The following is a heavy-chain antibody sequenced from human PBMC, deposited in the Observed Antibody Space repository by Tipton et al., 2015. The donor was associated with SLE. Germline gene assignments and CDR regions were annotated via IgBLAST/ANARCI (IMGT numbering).Heavy chain of an antibody. CDR3: ARGSGQPILD. CDR1: GFTLSDHY. Sequence: SLRLSCAASGFTLSDHYVDWVRQAPGKGLEWIGRSRNRAKGYSTEYAESVKGRFTISRDDSKNSLYLQMNSLRAEDTALYYCARGSGQPILDWGQGTLVTVSS. CDR2: SRNRAKGYST. V-gene: IGHV3-72*01. J-gene: IGHJ4*02.